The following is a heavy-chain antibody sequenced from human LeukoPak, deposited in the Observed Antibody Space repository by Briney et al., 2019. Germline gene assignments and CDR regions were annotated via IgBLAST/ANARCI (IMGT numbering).Heavy chain of an antibody. J-gene: IGHJ4*02. CDR2: INPNSGGT. CDR1: GYIFTDYY. D-gene: IGHD2-21*02. Sequence: ASVKVSCKASGYIFTDYYIHWVRQAPGQGLEWMGWINPNSGGTNYAQEFRGRVTMTRDTSITTTYMDLSRLKSDDTAVYYCAREAVRYCGGDCQVDYWGQGTLVTVSS. CDR3: AREAVRYCGGDCQVDY. V-gene: IGHV1-2*02.